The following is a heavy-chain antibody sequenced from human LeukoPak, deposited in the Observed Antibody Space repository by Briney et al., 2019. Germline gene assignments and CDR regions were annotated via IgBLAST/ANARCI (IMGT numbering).Heavy chain of an antibody. CDR1: GYTFTGYY. CDR2: INPNSGGT. V-gene: IGHV1-2*02. CDR3: ARGRNKGGQLLHLDY. Sequence: GASVKVSCKASGYTFTGYYMHWVRQAPGQGLEWMGWINPNSGGTNYAQKFQGRVTMTRDTSISTAYMELSRLRSDDTAVYYCARGRNKGGQLLHLDYWGQGTLVTVSS. J-gene: IGHJ4*02. D-gene: IGHD2-2*01.